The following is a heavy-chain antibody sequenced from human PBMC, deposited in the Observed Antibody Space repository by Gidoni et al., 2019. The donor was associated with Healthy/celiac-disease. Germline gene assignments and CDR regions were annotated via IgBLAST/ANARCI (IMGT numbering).Heavy chain of an antibody. Sequence: EVQLVESGGGRVKPGGARRLACAASGCSCSSYSMNWVRQAPGKGLEWVSSLSSSSIYIYYADSVQGRFTISRDNAKNSLYLQMNSLIAEDTAVYYCARGAGDPDYWYFDLWGRGTLVTVSS. CDR3: ARGAGDPDYWYFDL. CDR1: GCSCSSYS. J-gene: IGHJ2*01. CDR2: LSSSSIYI. V-gene: IGHV3-21*01. D-gene: IGHD7-27*01.